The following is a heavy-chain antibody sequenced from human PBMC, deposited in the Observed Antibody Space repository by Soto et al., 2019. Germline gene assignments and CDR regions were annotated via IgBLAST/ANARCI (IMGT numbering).Heavy chain of an antibody. V-gene: IGHV3-53*01. D-gene: IGHD3-3*01. J-gene: IGHJ6*02. Sequence: PGGSLRLSCAASGFTVSRNYVSWVRQAPGKGLAWVSLSYSGGTTDYADSVKGRFTISRDNSKNTLYLQMNSLRAEDTAVYYCARVAMENYYDMWSGSTSYALDVWGQGTTVTVSS. CDR3: ARVAMENYYDMWSGSTSYALDV. CDR2: SYSGGTT. CDR1: GFTVSRNY.